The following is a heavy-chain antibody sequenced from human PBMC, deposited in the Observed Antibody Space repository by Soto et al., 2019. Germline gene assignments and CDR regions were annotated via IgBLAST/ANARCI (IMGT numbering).Heavy chain of an antibody. D-gene: IGHD1-7*01. CDR1: GCTFTSYG. Sequence: ASLKVSWKASGCTFTSYGIRCVRQAPGQWLEWMGWISAYNGNTNYAQKLQGRVTMTTDTSTSTAYMELRSLRSDDTAVYYCARGTTGAFDIWGQGTMVTVSS. CDR3: ARGTTGAFDI. J-gene: IGHJ3*02. V-gene: IGHV1-18*01. CDR2: ISAYNGNT.